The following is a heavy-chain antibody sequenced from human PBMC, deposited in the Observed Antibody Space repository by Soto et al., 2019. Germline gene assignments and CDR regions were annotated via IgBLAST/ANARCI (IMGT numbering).Heavy chain of an antibody. D-gene: IGHD3-16*01. CDR1: GFSFSNHA. Sequence: EVQLLESGGGLVQPGGSLRLSCAASGFSFSNHAMRWVRQAPGKGLECISAISGDGENTYYAGSVKGRFTISRDNSKNTLYLQMNSLKAEDTAVYYCAKYKRLGGGACFDNWGQGTLVTVSS. V-gene: IGHV3-23*01. J-gene: IGHJ4*02. CDR2: ISGDGENT. CDR3: AKYKRLGGGACFDN.